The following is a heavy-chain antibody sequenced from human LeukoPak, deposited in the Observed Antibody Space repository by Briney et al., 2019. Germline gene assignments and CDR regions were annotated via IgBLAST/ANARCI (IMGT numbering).Heavy chain of an antibody. CDR1: GGSISSGGYY. CDR3: ARVSILWFGELSGIDY. J-gene: IGHJ4*02. CDR2: IYYSGST. D-gene: IGHD3-10*01. V-gene: IGHV4-31*03. Sequence: SETLSLTCTVSGGSISSGGYYWSWIRQHPGKGLEWLGYIYYSGSTYYNPSLKSRVTISVDTSKNQFSLKLSSVTAADTAVYYCARVSILWFGELSGIDYWGQGTLVTVSS.